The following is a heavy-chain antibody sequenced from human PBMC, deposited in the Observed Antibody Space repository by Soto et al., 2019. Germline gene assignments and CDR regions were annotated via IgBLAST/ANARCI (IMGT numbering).Heavy chain of an antibody. D-gene: IGHD2-2*01. CDR2: IDSNGRNS. Sequence: EVQLVESGGALVQPGGSLRLSCEASGFTFRNYYMHWVRQAPGKGLMWVARIDSNGRNSVYADSVKGRFTVSRDNAKNTLFLQMDSLTADDTAVYYCAREQYTMTYAGYWGQGTQVTVS. J-gene: IGHJ1*01. CDR1: GFTFRNYY. CDR3: AREQYTMTYAGY. V-gene: IGHV3-74*01.